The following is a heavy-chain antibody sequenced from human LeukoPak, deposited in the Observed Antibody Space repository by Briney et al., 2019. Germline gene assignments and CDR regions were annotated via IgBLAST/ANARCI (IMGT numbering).Heavy chain of an antibody. D-gene: IGHD3-10*02. CDR3: AKELDTMFFDY. CDR1: GFNFDRYT. J-gene: IGHJ4*02. V-gene: IGHV3-43*01. Sequence: GGSLRLSCATSGFNFDRYTIHRVRQAPGKGLEWVSLAGWAGGTTFYSDSVRGRFTISRDSGRKSVYLQMNSLTTDDTAFYFCAKELDTMFFDYWGQGALVTVSS. CDR2: AGWAGGTT.